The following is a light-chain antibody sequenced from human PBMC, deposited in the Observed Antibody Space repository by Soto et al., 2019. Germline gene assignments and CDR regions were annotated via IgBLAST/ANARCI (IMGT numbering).Light chain of an antibody. Sequence: EIVMTQSPATLSVSPGERATLSCRASQSVSSNLAWYQQKPGQAPRLLIYGASTRATAIPARFSGSGSGTDFTLTINSLEPEDSAVYYCQQRSNWPSITFGQGTRLEIK. CDR3: QQRSNWPSIT. V-gene: IGKV3-15*01. CDR2: GAS. J-gene: IGKJ5*01. CDR1: QSVSSN.